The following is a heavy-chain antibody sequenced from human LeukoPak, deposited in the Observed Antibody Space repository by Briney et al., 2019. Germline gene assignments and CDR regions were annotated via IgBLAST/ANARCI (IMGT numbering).Heavy chain of an antibody. CDR3: AKDSERYGVLEY. CDR2: ISGRADST. CDR1: GFTFNNHA. J-gene: IGHJ4*02. V-gene: IGHV3-23*01. D-gene: IGHD4-17*01. Sequence: LGGSLRLSCEASGFTFNNHAMTWVRQGPGKGLEWASTISGRADSTFYADSVKGRFTISRDNSKNTVYLQMNNLRDEDTAVYYCAKDSERYGVLEYWGQGTPVSVSA.